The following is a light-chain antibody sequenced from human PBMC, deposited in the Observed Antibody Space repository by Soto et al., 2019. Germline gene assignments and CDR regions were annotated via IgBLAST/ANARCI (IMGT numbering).Light chain of an antibody. CDR1: QGINNY. CDR3: QKYDSAPWT. J-gene: IGKJ1*01. CDR2: AAF. Sequence: IPMTQSPSSLSAFVGDRVTITCRASQGINNYLAWYQHKPGKVPKLLIYAAFTLQSGVPSRFSGGGSGTEFTLSISSLQPEDVATYYCQKYDSAPWTFGQGTEVEIK. V-gene: IGKV1-27*01.